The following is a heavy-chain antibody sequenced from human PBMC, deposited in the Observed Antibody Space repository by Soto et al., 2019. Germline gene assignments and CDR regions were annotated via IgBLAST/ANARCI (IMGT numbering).Heavy chain of an antibody. CDR1: GGSISSSSYY. Sequence: SETLSLTCTVSGGSISSSSYYWGWIRQPPGKGLEWIGSIYYSGSTYYNPSLESRVTISVDTSKNQFSLKLSSVTAADTAVYYCCITIFGVVIKDDYGMDVWGQGTTVPVS. V-gene: IGHV4-39*01. CDR2: IYYSGST. CDR3: CITIFGVVIKDDYGMDV. D-gene: IGHD3-3*01. J-gene: IGHJ6*02.